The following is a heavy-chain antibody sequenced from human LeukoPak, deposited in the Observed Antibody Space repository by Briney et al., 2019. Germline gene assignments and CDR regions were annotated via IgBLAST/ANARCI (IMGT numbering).Heavy chain of an antibody. V-gene: IGHV3-66*01. CDR2: IYSGIDT. J-gene: IGHJ4*02. CDR1: GFIVSSDY. CDR3: AREFIGSWYWDS. Sequence: GGSLRLSCAASGFIVSSDYLTWVRLAPGKGLECVSVIYSGIDTYYADSVKGRFTLSRDNTKNTLYLQMNSLSAEDTAVYLCAREFIGSWYWDSWGQGTLVTVSS. D-gene: IGHD6-13*01.